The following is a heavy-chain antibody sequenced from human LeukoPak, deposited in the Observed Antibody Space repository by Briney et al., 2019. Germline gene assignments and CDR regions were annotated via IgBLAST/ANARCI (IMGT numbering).Heavy chain of an antibody. V-gene: IGHV4-30-2*01. J-gene: IGHJ2*01. Sequence: SETLSLTFTVSGGSISSGGYYWSWIRQPPGKGLEWIGYIYHSGSTYYNPSLKSRVTISVDRSKNQFSLKLSSVTAADTAVYYCARRPSSSWPEGWYFDLWGRGTLVTVSS. D-gene: IGHD6-13*01. CDR3: ARRPSSSWPEGWYFDL. CDR2: IYHSGST. CDR1: GGSISSGGYY.